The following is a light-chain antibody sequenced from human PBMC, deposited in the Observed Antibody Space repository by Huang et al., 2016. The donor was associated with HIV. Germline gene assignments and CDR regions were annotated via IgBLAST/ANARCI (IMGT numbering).Light chain of an antibody. J-gene: IGKJ1*01. CDR3: QQYDSLPPWT. CDR2: DAS. Sequence: DIQMTQSPSSLSASVGDRVTITCQASQDIAKYLNWYKQKPGQAPKLLIYDASKLETGVPSRFSGSASGTDFTFTISSLQPEDIATYYCQQYDSLPPWTFGQGTKVGIK. V-gene: IGKV1-33*01. CDR1: QDIAKY.